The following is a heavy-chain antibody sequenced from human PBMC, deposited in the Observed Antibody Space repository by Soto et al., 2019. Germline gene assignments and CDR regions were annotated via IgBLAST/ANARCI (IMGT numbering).Heavy chain of an antibody. J-gene: IGHJ4*02. V-gene: IGHV3-33*08. CDR1: GFTFSSYG. CDR3: ARDALRGAGDLGSY. Sequence: VQLVESGGGLVKPGGSLRLSCAASGFTFSSYGMHWVRQAPGKGLEWVAVIWYDGSNKYYADSVKGRFTISRDNSKNTLYLQMNSLRAEDTAVYYCARDALRGAGDLGSYWGQGTLVTVSS. D-gene: IGHD7-27*01. CDR2: IWYDGSNK.